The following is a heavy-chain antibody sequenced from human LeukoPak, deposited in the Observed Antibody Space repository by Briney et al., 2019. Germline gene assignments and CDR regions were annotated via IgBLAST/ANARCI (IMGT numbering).Heavy chain of an antibody. J-gene: IGHJ4*02. Sequence: SETLSLTCAVSGGSISSSSYYWGWIRQPPGKGLEWIGNIYYSGSTYYNPSLRSRVTISVDTSKNQFSLKLNSVTAADTAVYCCARQGGSYYTPFDSWGQGTLVTVSS. CDR2: IYYSGST. CDR3: ARQGGSYYTPFDS. D-gene: IGHD1-26*01. CDR1: GGSISSSSYY. V-gene: IGHV4-39*01.